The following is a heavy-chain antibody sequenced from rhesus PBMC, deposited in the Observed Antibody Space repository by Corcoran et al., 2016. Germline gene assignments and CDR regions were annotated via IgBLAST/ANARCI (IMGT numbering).Heavy chain of an antibody. V-gene: IGHV4-127*01. CDR3: ARGVGYSYSFDY. J-gene: IGHJ4*01. CDR1: GYSISSGYG. CDR2: IGGSSGST. D-gene: IGHD5-12*01. Sequence: QVQLQESGPGRVKPSETLSLTRAVSGYSISSGYGWSWIRQPPGKGLDWIGYIGGSSGSTNYNPSLKSRVTISKDTSKNQFSLKLSSVTAADTAVYYCARGVGYSYSFDYWGQGVLVTVSS.